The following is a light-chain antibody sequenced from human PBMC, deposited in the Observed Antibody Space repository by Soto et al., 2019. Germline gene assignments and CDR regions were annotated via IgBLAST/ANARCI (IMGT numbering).Light chain of an antibody. CDR3: QQTDSFPLS. Sequence: DIQMTQSPSSVAASIGDRVTITCRASQGIRNWLAWYQQTPGKAPELLIFAASSMQSGVPSRFSGRGSGTEFTLTIDSLQPEDFATYYCQQTDSFPLSFGGGTKVDNK. V-gene: IGKV1D-12*01. CDR2: AAS. J-gene: IGKJ4*01. CDR1: QGIRNW.